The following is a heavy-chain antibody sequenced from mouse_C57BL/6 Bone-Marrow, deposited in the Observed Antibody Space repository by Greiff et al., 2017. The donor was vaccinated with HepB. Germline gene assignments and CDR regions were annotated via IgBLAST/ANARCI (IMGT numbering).Heavy chain of an antibody. D-gene: IGHD1-1*01. J-gene: IGHJ3*01. CDR1: GYTFTSYT. V-gene: IGHV1-4*01. CDR3: ARSGSSRGWFAY. CDR2: INPSSGYT. Sequence: VKLVESGAELARPGASVKMSCKASGYTFTSYTMHWVKQRPGQGLEWIGYINPSSGYTKYNQKFKDKATLTADKSSSTAYMQLSSLTSEDSAVYYCARSGSSRGWFAYWGQGTLVTVSA.